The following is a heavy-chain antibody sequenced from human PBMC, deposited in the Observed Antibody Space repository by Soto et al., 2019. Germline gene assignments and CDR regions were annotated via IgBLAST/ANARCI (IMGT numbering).Heavy chain of an antibody. Sequence: GGCRRRSCAASGFSFSSYEMNWVRQAPGKGLEWVSYISSSGSTIYYADSVKGRFTISRDNAKNSLYLQMNSLRAEDTPVYSFARDSKCTSVRGSYKYWRQGALVTVAS. CDR3: ARDSKCTSVRGSYKY. V-gene: IGHV3-48*03. CDR2: ISSSGSTI. CDR1: GFSFSSYE. D-gene: IGHD1-26*01. J-gene: IGHJ4*02.